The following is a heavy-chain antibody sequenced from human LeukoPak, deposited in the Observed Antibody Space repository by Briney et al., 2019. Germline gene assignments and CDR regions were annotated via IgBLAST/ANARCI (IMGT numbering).Heavy chain of an antibody. CDR2: ISSTGGTI. D-gene: IGHD3-10*01. Sequence: GGSLRLSCAASGFTFSTYRMTWVRQAPGKGLEWVSYISSTGGTIYYADSVKGRFTISRDNAKNSLYLQINSLRAEDTAVYYCARDSLMVRGVITHWGQGTLVTVSS. CDR1: GFTFSTYR. V-gene: IGHV3-48*04. CDR3: ARDSLMVRGVITH. J-gene: IGHJ4*02.